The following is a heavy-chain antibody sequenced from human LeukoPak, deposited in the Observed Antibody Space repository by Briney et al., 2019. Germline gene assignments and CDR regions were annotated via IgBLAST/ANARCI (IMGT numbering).Heavy chain of an antibody. V-gene: IGHV3-33*01. CDR1: GFXFSNYG. CDR2: IWYDGSNK. CDR3: ARLGSSWTLDY. D-gene: IGHD6-13*01. Sequence: GGSLRLSCAASGFXFSNYGMHWVRQAPGKGLEWVAVIWYDGSNKYYADTVKGRFTISRDNSKNTLYLQMNSLRAEDTAVYYCARLGSSWTLDYWGQGTLVTVSS. J-gene: IGHJ4*02.